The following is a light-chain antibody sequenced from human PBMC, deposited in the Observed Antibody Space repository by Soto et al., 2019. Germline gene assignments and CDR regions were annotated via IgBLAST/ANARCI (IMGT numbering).Light chain of an antibody. Sequence: DIQMTQSPSSLSASVGDRVTISCRTSQRINSYLNWYQQKPGEAPTLLIYGASSLQSGVPSRFSGSGSGTDFTLAINSLQPEDFATYYCQQYNSYGTFGQGTKVDIK. CDR1: QRINSY. J-gene: IGKJ1*01. V-gene: IGKV1-39*01. CDR2: GAS. CDR3: QQYNSYGT.